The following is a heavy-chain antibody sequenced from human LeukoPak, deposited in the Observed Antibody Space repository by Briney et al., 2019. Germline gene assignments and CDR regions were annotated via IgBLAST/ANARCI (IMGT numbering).Heavy chain of an antibody. J-gene: IGHJ6*03. V-gene: IGHV3-21*01. D-gene: IGHD6-13*01. CDR2: ISSSSSYI. Sequence: GGSLRLSCAASGSTFSRYSMNGVLQAPGKGLEWVSSISSSSSYIYYADSVKGRFTISRDNAKNSLYLQMNSLRAEDTAVYYCARDWRYSSSWTGKLYYYYYYYMDVWGKGTTVTVSS. CDR3: ARDWRYSSSWTGKLYYYYYYYMDV. CDR1: GSTFSRYS.